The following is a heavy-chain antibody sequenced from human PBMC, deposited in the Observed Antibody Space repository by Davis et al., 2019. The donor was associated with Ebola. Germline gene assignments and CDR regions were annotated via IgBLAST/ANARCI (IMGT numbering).Heavy chain of an antibody. CDR1: GFTFSSYW. CDR2: INSDGSST. J-gene: IGHJ3*02. Sequence: GESLKISCAASGFTFSSYWMHWVRQAPGKGLVWVSRINSDGSSTSYADSVKGRFTISRDNAKNTLYLQMNSLRAEDTAVYCCAREVQSSSGRAFDIWGQGTMVTVSS. CDR3: AREVQSSSGRAFDI. V-gene: IGHV3-74*01. D-gene: IGHD6-6*01.